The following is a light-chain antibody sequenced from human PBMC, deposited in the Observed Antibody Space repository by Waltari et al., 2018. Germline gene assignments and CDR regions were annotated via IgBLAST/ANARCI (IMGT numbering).Light chain of an antibody. V-gene: IGKV1-5*03. J-gene: IGKJ1*01. Sequence: DIQMTQSPSTLSASVGDRITLTCRASQRLSNWLAWYQQKHGKAPKVLIYKTSTLESGVRSRVSGSGSGTEFTLTIRSLQPDDFATYYCQQYRNLWTFGQGTKVEIK. CDR3: QQYRNLWT. CDR1: QRLSNW. CDR2: KTS.